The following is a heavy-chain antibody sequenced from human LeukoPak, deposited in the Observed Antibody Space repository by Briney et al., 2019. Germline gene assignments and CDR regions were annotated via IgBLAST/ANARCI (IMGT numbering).Heavy chain of an antibody. V-gene: IGHV1-69*13. Sequence: SVKVSCKASGGTFSSFAFSWVRQAPGHGLGGRGGLIPFFGTPYYAQKFQGRVTITADESRSTAYMELSSLRSEDTAVYYCAVPLNYDFWSGHYYYYGMDVWGQGTTVTVSS. J-gene: IGHJ6*02. CDR1: GGTFSSFA. CDR2: LIPFFGTP. CDR3: AVPLNYDFWSGHYYYYGMDV. D-gene: IGHD3-3*01.